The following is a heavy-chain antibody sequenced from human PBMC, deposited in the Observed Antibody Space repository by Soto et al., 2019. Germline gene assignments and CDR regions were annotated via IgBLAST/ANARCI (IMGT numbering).Heavy chain of an antibody. V-gene: IGHV3-33*01. CDR1: GFNFSSYG. CDR2: IWNDGSNE. Sequence: QVQLVESGGGVVQPGGSLRLSCEASGFNFSSYGIHWVRQAPGKGLEWVAIIWNDGSNEYYADSVKGRFTISRDNSKNTVYLQVSKLGAEDTAVYFCARDQTDSGGYSDSWGQGTLVTVSS. J-gene: IGHJ4*02. CDR3: ARDQTDSGGYSDS. D-gene: IGHD3-22*01.